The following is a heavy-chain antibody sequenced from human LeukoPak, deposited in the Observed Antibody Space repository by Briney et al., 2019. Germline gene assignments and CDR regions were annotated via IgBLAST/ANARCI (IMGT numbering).Heavy chain of an antibody. CDR3: ARGAHF. CDR2: IYYSGSSGSI. V-gene: IGHV4-39*07. CDR1: GGAISSGAYY. J-gene: IGHJ3*01. Sequence: PSETLSLTCTVSGGAISSGAYYWGWIRQPPGKGLEWIGNIYYSGSSGSINYNPSLKSRVTISVDTSKNQYSLKMTSVTAADTAVYYCARGAHFWGQGTMVTVSS.